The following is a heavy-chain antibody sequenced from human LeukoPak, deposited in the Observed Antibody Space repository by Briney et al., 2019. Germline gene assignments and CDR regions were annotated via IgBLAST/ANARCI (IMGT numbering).Heavy chain of an antibody. J-gene: IGHJ4*02. D-gene: IGHD3-10*01. CDR3: ARDIGYGSGSYYPLDY. Sequence: SQTLSLTCAISGDSVSSNSAAWNWITQSPSRGLEWLGSTYYRSKWYNDYAVSVKSRITINPDTSKNQFSLKLSSVTAADTAVYYCARDIGYGSGSYYPLDYWGQGTLVTVSS. CDR2: TYYRSKWYN. CDR1: GDSVSSNSAA. V-gene: IGHV6-1*01.